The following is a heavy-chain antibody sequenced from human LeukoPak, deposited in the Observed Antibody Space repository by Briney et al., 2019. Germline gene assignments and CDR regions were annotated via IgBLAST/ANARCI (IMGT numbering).Heavy chain of an antibody. Sequence: PGGSLRLSCTASGFTFSSYAMSWVRQAPGKGLEWVSAISGSGGSTYYADSVKGRFTISRDNSKNTLYLQMNNLRAEDTAVYYCANGREIYANVEDWGQGTLVTVSS. CDR2: ISGSGGST. V-gene: IGHV3-23*01. CDR1: GFTFSSYA. CDR3: ANGREIYANVED. D-gene: IGHD2-8*01. J-gene: IGHJ4*02.